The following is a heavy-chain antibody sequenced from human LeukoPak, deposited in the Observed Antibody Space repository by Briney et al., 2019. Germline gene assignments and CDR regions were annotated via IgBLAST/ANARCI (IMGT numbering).Heavy chain of an antibody. Sequence: GGSLRLSCAASGFTFSSYWMHWVRQAPGKGLVWVSRINTDGSSTSYADSVKGRFTISRDNAKSTLYLQMNSLRPDDTALYYCAKAFSSSWFSGLGSWGQGTLVTVSS. D-gene: IGHD6-13*01. J-gene: IGHJ4*02. CDR2: INTDGSST. CDR3: AKAFSSSWFSGLGS. CDR1: GFTFSSYW. V-gene: IGHV3-74*01.